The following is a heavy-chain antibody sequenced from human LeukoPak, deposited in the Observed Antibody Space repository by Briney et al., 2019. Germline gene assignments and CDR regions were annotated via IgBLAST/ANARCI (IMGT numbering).Heavy chain of an antibody. CDR2: MHLNSGNT. D-gene: IGHD6-25*01. J-gene: IGHJ4*02. Sequence: ASVKVSCKASGYTFTSNDINWVRQATGQGLEWMGWMHLNSGNTGYAQKFQGRVTMTRDNSISTAYMELSSLRSEDTAVYFCARAGDAADLGYWGQGTLVTVSS. CDR1: GYTFTSND. CDR3: ARAGDAADLGY. V-gene: IGHV1-8*01.